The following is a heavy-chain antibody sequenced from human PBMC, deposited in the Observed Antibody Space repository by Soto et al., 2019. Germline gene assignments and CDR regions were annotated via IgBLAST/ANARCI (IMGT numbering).Heavy chain of an antibody. CDR1: GFTFSGYY. J-gene: IGHJ4*02. CDR3: ATGRGGRSED. CDR2: FSSSGYTI. D-gene: IGHD3-3*01. V-gene: IGHV3-11*01. Sequence: QVQLLKSGGGLGKPGGALRLSCEASGFTFSGYYMTWIRQAPGKGLEWISYFSSSGYTIRYADSVEGRFTVSRDDAKKPLYLQMTSLRAEDTAVYYCATGRGGRSEDWGPGTLVTVSS.